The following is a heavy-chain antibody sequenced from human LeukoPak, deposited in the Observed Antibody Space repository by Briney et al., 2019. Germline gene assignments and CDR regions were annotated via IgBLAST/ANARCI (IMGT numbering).Heavy chain of an antibody. V-gene: IGHV3-7*05. Sequence: GGSLRLSCAASGFSFSNYCMSWVRQAPGKGLEWVGNVNEDGSVKYYVDSVKGRFTISRDNAKNSLNLQMNSLRAEDTAVYYCAKVQTSNYYYYGMDVWGQGTTVTVSS. CDR3: AKVQTSNYYYYGMDV. CDR1: GFSFSNYC. D-gene: IGHD1-1*01. CDR2: VNEDGSVK. J-gene: IGHJ6*02.